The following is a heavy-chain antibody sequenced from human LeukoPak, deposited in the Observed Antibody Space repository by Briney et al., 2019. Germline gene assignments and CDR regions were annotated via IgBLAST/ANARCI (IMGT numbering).Heavy chain of an antibody. J-gene: IGHJ5*02. Sequence: ASVKVSCKASGYTFTSYGISWVRQAPGQGLEWMGWISAYNGNTNYAQKLQGRVTMTTDTSTSTAYMELRSLRYDDTAVYYCARDRATPDWFDPWGQGTLVTVSS. CDR3: ARDRATPDWFDP. V-gene: IGHV1-18*01. D-gene: IGHD2-2*02. CDR2: ISAYNGNT. CDR1: GYTFTSYG.